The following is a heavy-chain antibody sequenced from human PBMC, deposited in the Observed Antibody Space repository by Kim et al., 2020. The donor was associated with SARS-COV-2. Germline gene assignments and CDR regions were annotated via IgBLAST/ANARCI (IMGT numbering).Heavy chain of an antibody. D-gene: IGHD4-17*01. CDR2: INSRGDRT. Sequence: GGSLRLSCAASGFTFSNHAMHWIRQAPGKGLEYVSVINSRGDRTFYANSVKGRFTISRDNSKNTLYLQMGSLRAEDMGVYYCARVFTSYLDSGADAVDYWGQGILVTVSS. CDR1: GFTFSNHA. CDR3: ARVFTSYLDSGADAVDY. V-gene: IGHV3-64*01. J-gene: IGHJ4*02.